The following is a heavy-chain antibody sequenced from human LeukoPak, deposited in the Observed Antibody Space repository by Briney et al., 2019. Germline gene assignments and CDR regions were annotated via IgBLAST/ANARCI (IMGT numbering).Heavy chain of an antibody. V-gene: IGHV4-59*01. D-gene: IGHD2-15*01. J-gene: IGHJ4*02. Sequence: SETLSLTCTVSGDSITNYFWSWIRQPPGNGLEWIGYIYYTGSTNYKPSLKSRVTISVDTSTNQFSLRLRSVTAADTAVYYCARGRVAYSAYYFDYWGRGTLVTVSS. CDR2: IYYTGST. CDR1: GDSITNYF. CDR3: ARGRVAYSAYYFDY.